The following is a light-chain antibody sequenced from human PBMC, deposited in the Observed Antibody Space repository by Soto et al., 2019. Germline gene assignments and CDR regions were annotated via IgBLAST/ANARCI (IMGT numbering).Light chain of an antibody. V-gene: IGLV2-14*01. CDR2: DVS. CDR3: TSYTSSSTLDV. J-gene: IGLJ1*01. CDR1: SSDVGGYNY. Sequence: QPVLTQPASVSGSPGQSITISCTGTSSDVGGYNYVSWYQQHPGKAPKLLIYDVSYRPSGVSSRFSGSKSGNTASLNISGLQAEDEADYYCTSYTSSSTLDVFGTGTKLTVL.